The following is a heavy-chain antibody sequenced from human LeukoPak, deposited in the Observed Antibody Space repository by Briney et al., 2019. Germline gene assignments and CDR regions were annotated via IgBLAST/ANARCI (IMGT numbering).Heavy chain of an antibody. CDR1: GGSFSGYY. D-gene: IGHD6-6*01. V-gene: IGHV4-34*01. CDR2: INHSGST. J-gene: IGHJ4*02. CDR3: ARGFFGIAAPFSAGEGNPDKTFDY. Sequence: SETLSLTCAVYGGSFSGYYWSWIRQPPGKGLEWIGEINHSGSTNYNPSLKSRVTISVDTSKNQFSLKLSSVTAADTAVYYCARGFFGIAAPFSAGEGNPDKTFDYWGQGTLVTVSS.